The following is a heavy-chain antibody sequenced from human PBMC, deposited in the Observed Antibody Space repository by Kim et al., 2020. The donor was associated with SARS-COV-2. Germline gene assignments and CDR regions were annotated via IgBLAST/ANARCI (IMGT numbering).Heavy chain of an antibody. D-gene: IGHD3-3*01. J-gene: IGHJ4*02. Sequence: GGSLRLSCAASGFTFSSYAMSWVRQAPGKGLEWVSAISGSGGSTYYADSVKGRFTISRDNSKNTLYLQMNSLRAEDTAVYYCAKDSDSSILRSIFDYWGQGTLVTVSS. CDR1: GFTFSSYA. CDR2: ISGSGGST. V-gene: IGHV3-23*01. CDR3: AKDSDSSILRSIFDY.